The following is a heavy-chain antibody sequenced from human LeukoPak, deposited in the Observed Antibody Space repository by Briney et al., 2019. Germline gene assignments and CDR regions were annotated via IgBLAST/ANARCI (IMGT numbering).Heavy chain of an antibody. D-gene: IGHD7-27*01. J-gene: IGHJ4*02. V-gene: IGHV3-23*01. CDR2: ISGSGGST. CDR1: GFTFSSYA. Sequence: PAGSLRLSCAASGFTFSSYAMSWVRQAPGKGLEWVSAISGSGGSTYYADSVKGRFTISRDNSQNTLYLQMNSLRAEDTAVYYCAKSAFLGTSLDYWGQGTLVTVSS. CDR3: AKSAFLGTSLDY.